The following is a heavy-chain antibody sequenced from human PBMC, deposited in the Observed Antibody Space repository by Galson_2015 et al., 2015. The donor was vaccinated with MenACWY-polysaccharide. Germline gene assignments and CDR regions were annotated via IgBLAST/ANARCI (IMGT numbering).Heavy chain of an antibody. CDR3: AKDRTAAASDGDY. Sequence: SLRLSCAASGFTFSSYGMHWVRQAPGKGLKWVAFIRYDGRDKYYADSVKGRFILSRDNSKNTLYLQMDSLRAEDTAVYYCAKDRTAAASDGDYWGQGTLVTVSS. CDR1: GFTFSSYG. D-gene: IGHD6-13*01. CDR2: IRYDGRDK. J-gene: IGHJ4*02. V-gene: IGHV3-30*02.